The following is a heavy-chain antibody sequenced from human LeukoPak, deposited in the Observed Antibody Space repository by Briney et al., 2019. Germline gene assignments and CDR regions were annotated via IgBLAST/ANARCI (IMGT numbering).Heavy chain of an antibody. CDR2: IYSGGST. V-gene: IGHV3-66*01. D-gene: IGHD2-15*01. CDR1: GFTVSSNY. Sequence: GGSLRLSCAASGFTVSSNYMSWVRQAPGKGLEWVSVIYSGGSTYYADSVKGRFTISRDNSKDTLYLQMNSLRTEDTAVYYCARKKIDSGSVAAIYGMDVWGQGTTVTVSS. J-gene: IGHJ6*02. CDR3: ARKKIDSGSVAAIYGMDV.